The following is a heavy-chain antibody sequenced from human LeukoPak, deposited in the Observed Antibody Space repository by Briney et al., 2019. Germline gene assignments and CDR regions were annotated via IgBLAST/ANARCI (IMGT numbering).Heavy chain of an antibody. V-gene: IGHV3-30*02. D-gene: IGHD2-8*01. CDR1: GFTFRSYG. J-gene: IGHJ6*03. CDR3: AKDRCSNGIGCYYYYMDV. Sequence: GGSLRLSCAASGFTFRSYGMHWVRQAPGKGLEWVAFIRYDGSKKDYADSVKGRFTISRDNSKNTLYLQMNSLRAEDTAVYYCAKDRCSNGIGCYYYYMDVWGKGTTVTISS. CDR2: IRYDGSKK.